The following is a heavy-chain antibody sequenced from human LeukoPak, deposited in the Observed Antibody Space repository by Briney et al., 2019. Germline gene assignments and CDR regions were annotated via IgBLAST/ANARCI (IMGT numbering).Heavy chain of an antibody. Sequence: PGRSLRLSCAASGFTFSSYAMHWVRQAPGKGLEWVAVISYDGSNKYCADSVKGRFTISRDNSKNTLYLQMNSLRAEDTAVYYCARAYCGGDCYLDYWGQGTLVTVSS. D-gene: IGHD2-21*02. J-gene: IGHJ4*02. CDR3: ARAYCGGDCYLDY. CDR1: GFTFSSYA. V-gene: IGHV3-30*04. CDR2: ISYDGSNK.